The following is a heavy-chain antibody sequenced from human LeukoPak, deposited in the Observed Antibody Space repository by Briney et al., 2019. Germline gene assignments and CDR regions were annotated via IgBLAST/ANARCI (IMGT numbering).Heavy chain of an antibody. D-gene: IGHD3-16*01. CDR3: ARGSGYDGSRI. CDR2: IYASGST. Sequence: SETLSLTCLVSGDSISIDYWNWIRQPPGKGLEWIGYIYASGSTDYNPSLKSRVTISIDTSKSRFSLKLSSVTAADTAIYYCARGSGYDGSRIWVQGTLVTVSS. V-gene: IGHV4-59*12. J-gene: IGHJ1*01. CDR1: GDSISIDY.